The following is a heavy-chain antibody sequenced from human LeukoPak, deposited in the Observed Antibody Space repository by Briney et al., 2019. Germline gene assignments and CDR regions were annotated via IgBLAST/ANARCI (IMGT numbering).Heavy chain of an antibody. CDR2: ISAYNGNT. D-gene: IGHD3-10*01. Sequence: ASVKVSCKASGYTFTKYGISWGRQAPGQGLEWMGGISAYNGNTNYAQKFQGRVTMTTDTSTSTAYMELRSLRSDDTAVYYCARRGYYYGSGTVRGDDAFDIWGQGTMVTVSS. J-gene: IGHJ3*02. V-gene: IGHV1-18*01. CDR1: GYTFTKYG. CDR3: ARRGYYYGSGTVRGDDAFDI.